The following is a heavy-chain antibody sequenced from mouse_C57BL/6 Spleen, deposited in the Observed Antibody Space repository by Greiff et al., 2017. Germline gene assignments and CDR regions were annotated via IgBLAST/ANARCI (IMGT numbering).Heavy chain of an antibody. J-gene: IGHJ1*03. CDR2: IYPGDGDT. V-gene: IGHV1-82*01. D-gene: IGHD2-5*01. Sequence: QVQLQQSGPELVKPGASVKISCKASGYAFSSSWMNWVKQRPGKGLEWIGRIYPGDGDTNYNGKFKGKATLTADKSSSTAYMQLSSLTSEDSAVYFCAMWGYSNYLEVWGTGTTVTVSS. CDR3: AMWGYSNYLEV. CDR1: GYAFSSSW.